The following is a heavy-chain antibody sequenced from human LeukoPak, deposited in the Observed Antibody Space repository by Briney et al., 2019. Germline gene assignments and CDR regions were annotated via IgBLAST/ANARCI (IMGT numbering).Heavy chain of an antibody. CDR1: GYTLTELS. CDR3: ATVLYSSSLGEYYFDY. D-gene: IGHD6-13*01. J-gene: IGHJ4*02. Sequence: ASVKVSCKVSGYTLTELSMHWVRQAPGKGLEWMGGFDPEDGETIYAQKFRGRVTMTEDTSTDTAYMELSSLRSEDTAVYYCATVLYSSSLGEYYFDYWGQGTLVTVSS. V-gene: IGHV1-24*01. CDR2: FDPEDGET.